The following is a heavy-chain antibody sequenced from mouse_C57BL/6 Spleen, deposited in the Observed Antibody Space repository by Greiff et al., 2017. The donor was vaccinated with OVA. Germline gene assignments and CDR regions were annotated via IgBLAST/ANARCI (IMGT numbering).Heavy chain of an antibody. Sequence: QVQLQQSGAELASPGASVKMSCKASGYTFTSYKMHWVKQRPEQGLEWIGYLNPSSGYPTYNQKFKDKATLTADNSSSTAYMQLSSLTSNDSAVYYWARDPSTYYLDYWGQVTPLSVSS. V-gene: IGHV1-4*01. CDR3: ARDPSTYYLDY. J-gene: IGHJ2*01. CDR1: GYTFTSYK. CDR2: LNPSSGYP. D-gene: IGHD1-1*01.